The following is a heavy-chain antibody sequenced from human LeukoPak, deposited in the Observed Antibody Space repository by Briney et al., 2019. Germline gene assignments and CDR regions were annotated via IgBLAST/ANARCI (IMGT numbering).Heavy chain of an antibody. Sequence: GGSLRLSCAASGFAFSPYAMNWVRQAPGKGLEWVSFITGDSNTIYYADSMKGRFTASRDNAENSLYLQMNSLSAEDTAVYYCARDRMGGSFDYWGQGTLVTVSS. D-gene: IGHD2-15*01. CDR3: ARDRMGGSFDY. V-gene: IGHV3-48*01. CDR1: GFAFSPYA. J-gene: IGHJ4*02. CDR2: ITGDSNTI.